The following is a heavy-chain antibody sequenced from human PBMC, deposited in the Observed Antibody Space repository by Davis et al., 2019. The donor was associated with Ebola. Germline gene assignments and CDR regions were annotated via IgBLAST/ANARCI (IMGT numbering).Heavy chain of an antibody. J-gene: IGHJ4*02. CDR3: ARGPELLWFGESNKALDY. CDR1: GYTFTSYG. CDR2: ISAYNGKT. V-gene: IGHV1-18*01. Sequence: ASVKVSCKTFGYTFTSYGITWVRQAPGQGLEWMGWISAYNGKTSYAQNFQDRVTMTTDTSTTTAYMELRSLTSDDTAVYYCARGPELLWFGESNKALDYWGQGTLVTVSS. D-gene: IGHD3-10*01.